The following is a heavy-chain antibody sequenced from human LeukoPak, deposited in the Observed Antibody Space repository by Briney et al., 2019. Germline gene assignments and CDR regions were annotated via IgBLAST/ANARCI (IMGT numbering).Heavy chain of an antibody. CDR2: INHSGST. D-gene: IGHD6-6*01. Sequence: RPSETLSLTCAVYGGSFSGYYWSWIRQPPGKGLEWIGEINHSGSTNYNPSLKSRVTISVDRSKNQFSLKLSSVTAADTAVYYCARSSWPYSSSWRWFDPWGQGTLVTVSS. CDR1: GGSFSGYY. CDR3: ARSSWPYSSSWRWFDP. V-gene: IGHV4-34*01. J-gene: IGHJ5*02.